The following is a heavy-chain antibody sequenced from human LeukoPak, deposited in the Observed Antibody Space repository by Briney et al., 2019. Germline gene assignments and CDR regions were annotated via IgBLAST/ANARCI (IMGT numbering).Heavy chain of an antibody. V-gene: IGHV1-18*01. J-gene: IGHJ4*02. Sequence: ASVKVSCMASGYTYINYGISWVRPAPGQGLAWMGWINAYNGNTNYAQKLQGRVRMTTDTSTSTAYMELRSLRSDDTAVYYCARDLLITMGRGVIRRLDYWGQGTLVTVSS. CDR2: INAYNGNT. CDR3: ARDLLITMGRGVIRRLDY. CDR1: GYTYINYG. D-gene: IGHD3-10*01.